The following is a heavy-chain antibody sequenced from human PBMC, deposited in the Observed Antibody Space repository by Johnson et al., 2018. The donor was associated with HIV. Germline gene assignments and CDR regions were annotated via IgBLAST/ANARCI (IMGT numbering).Heavy chain of an antibody. D-gene: IGHD6-13*01. CDR3: AKDLLSSTLAPFDI. Sequence: VQLVASGGCLVRAGRSLRLSCASSGFTFDDFAMHRVRQVPGKGLEWVSGISWNSGSIGYADSVKRRFTISRDNAKNSLYLQMNSLRAEDTALYYCAKDLLSSTLAPFDIWGQGTMVTVSS. CDR2: ISWNSGSI. J-gene: IGHJ3*02. V-gene: IGHV3-9*01. CDR1: GFTFDDFA.